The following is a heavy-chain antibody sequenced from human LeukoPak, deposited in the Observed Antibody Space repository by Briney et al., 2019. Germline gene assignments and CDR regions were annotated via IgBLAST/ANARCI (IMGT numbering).Heavy chain of an antibody. CDR2: ISYDGSNK. D-gene: IGHD2/OR15-2a*01. CDR3: ARINRPNKYYYYYYGMDV. V-gene: IGHV3-30-3*01. CDR1: GFTFSSYA. J-gene: IGHJ6*02. Sequence: GGSLRLSCAASGFTFSSYAMHWVRQAPGKGLEWVAVISYDGSNKYYADSAKGRFTISRDNSKNTLYLQMNSLRAEDTAVYYCARINRPNKYYYYYYGMDVWGQGTTVTVSS.